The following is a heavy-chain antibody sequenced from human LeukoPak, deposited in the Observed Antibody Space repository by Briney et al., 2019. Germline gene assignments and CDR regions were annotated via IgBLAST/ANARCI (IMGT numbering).Heavy chain of an antibody. Sequence: ASVKVSCEASGYTFIAYYMHWVRQAPGQGLEWMGWINPNNGGTDYARKFQGRVTMTSDTSISTAYMELSSLRSDDTAVYYCARDLRSMLRGASNWFDPWGQGTLVTVS. J-gene: IGHJ5*02. CDR1: GYTFIAYY. CDR2: INPNNGGT. V-gene: IGHV1-2*02. D-gene: IGHD3-10*01. CDR3: ARDLRSMLRGASNWFDP.